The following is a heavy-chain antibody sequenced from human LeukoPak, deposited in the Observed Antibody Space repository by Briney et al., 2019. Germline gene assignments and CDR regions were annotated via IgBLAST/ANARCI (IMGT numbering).Heavy chain of an antibody. Sequence: PGGSLRLSCAASGFTFISYWMSWVRQAPGKGLEWVANIKQDGSEKYYVDSVKGRFTISRHNAKKSLYLQMNSLRAEDTAVYYCARGGWGADDAFDIWGQGTMVTVSS. CDR2: IKQDGSEK. J-gene: IGHJ3*02. D-gene: IGHD3-16*01. CDR1: GFTFISYW. V-gene: IGHV3-7*01. CDR3: ARGGWGADDAFDI.